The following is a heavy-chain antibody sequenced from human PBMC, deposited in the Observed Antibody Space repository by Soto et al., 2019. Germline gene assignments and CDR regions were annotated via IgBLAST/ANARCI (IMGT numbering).Heavy chain of an antibody. CDR1: GDSVSSNTAA. D-gene: IGHD3-3*01. CDR3: ARHYDFWSGSNWFDP. Sequence: SQTLSLTCAISGDSVSSNTAAWTWIRQSPSRGLEWLGRTYYKPKWSNDYALSMKSRITINPDTSKNQFSLQWSSLKASDTAMYYCARHYDFWSGSNWFDPWGQGTLVTV. J-gene: IGHJ5*02. CDR2: TYYKPKWSN. V-gene: IGHV6-1*01.